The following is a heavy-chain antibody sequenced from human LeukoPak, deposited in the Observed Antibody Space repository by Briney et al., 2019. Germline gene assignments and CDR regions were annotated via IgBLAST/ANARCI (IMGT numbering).Heavy chain of an antibody. J-gene: IGHJ4*02. D-gene: IGHD3-10*01. Sequence: GGSLRLSCAASGFTFSSYGMHWVRQAPGKGLEWVTFIRYDGNNKDYADSVKGRFTISRDNTKNSLYLQVNNLRAEDTAVYYCARDEPGYGEFLLYWGQGTLVTVSS. CDR1: GFTFSSYG. V-gene: IGHV3-30*02. CDR2: IRYDGNNK. CDR3: ARDEPGYGEFLLY.